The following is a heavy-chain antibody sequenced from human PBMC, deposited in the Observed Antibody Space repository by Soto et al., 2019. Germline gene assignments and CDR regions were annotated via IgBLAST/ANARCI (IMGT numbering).Heavy chain of an antibody. CDR2: ISYDGSNK. V-gene: IGHV3-30*18. D-gene: IGHD3-22*01. CDR3: AKDQTDYYDGGHVDV. J-gene: IGHJ6*02. Sequence: QVQLVESGGGVVQPGRSLRLSCAASGFTFSSYGMHWVRQAPGKGLEWVAVISYDGSNKYYADSVKGRFTISRDNSKNTLYLQMNSLRAEDTAVYYCAKDQTDYYDGGHVDVWGQGTTVTVSS. CDR1: GFTFSSYG.